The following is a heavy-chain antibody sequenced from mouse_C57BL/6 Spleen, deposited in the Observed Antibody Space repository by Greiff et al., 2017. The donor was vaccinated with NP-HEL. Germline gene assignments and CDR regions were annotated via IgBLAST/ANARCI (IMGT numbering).Heavy chain of an antibody. CDR1: GFTFSSYA. D-gene: IGHD2-1*01. CDR3: ARGNYAWFAY. J-gene: IGHJ3*01. CDR2: ISDGGSYT. V-gene: IGHV5-4*01. Sequence: EVQGVESRGGLVKPGGSLKLSCAASGFTFSSYAMSWVSQTPEKRLEWVATISDGGSYTYYPDNVKGRFTISRDNAKNNLYLQMSHLKSEDTAMYYCARGNYAWFAYWGQGTLVTVSA.